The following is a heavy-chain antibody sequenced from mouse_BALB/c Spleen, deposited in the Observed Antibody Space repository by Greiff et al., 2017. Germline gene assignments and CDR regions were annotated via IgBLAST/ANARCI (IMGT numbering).Heavy chain of an antibody. D-gene: IGHD2-4*01. V-gene: IGHV1-69*01. J-gene: IGHJ4*01. CDR3: AREPSIYYDYDGYAMDY. CDR1: GYTFTDYW. CDR2: IDTSDSYT. Sequence: QVQLQQPGAELVMPGASVKMSCKASGYTFTDYWMHWVKQRPGQGLEWIGAIDTSDSYTSYNQKFKGKATLTVDESSSTAYMQLSSLTSEDSAVYYGAREPSIYYDYDGYAMDYWGQGTSVTVSS.